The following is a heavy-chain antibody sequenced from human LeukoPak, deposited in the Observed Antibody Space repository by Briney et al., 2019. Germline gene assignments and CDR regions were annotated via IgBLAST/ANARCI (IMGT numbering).Heavy chain of an antibody. J-gene: IGHJ4*02. CDR3: AREMWGSSGYDY. D-gene: IGHD6-25*01. Sequence: PGGSLRLSCAASRFSFSTYAMSWVRRAPGKGLEWVANIKQDGSEKYYVDSVKGRFTISRDNAKNSLYLQMNSLRAEDTAVYYCAREMWGSSGYDYWGQGTLVTVSS. V-gene: IGHV3-7*01. CDR2: IKQDGSEK. CDR1: RFSFSTYA.